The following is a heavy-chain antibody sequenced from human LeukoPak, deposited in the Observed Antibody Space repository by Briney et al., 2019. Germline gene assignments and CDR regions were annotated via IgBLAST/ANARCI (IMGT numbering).Heavy chain of an antibody. CDR3: ARDPRSTESFGSSGIFDS. D-gene: IGHD1-26*01. Sequence: PSETLSLTCTVSGGSVRSVNYYWSWIRQSPGKGLEWIGNVYYSGSTSSNPSLKSRVSLSLDTSKDQFFLKLSSVTAADTAAYYCARDPRSTESFGSSGIFDSWGQGTLVIVSS. CDR2: VYYSGST. CDR1: GGSVRSVNYY. J-gene: IGHJ4*02. V-gene: IGHV4-30-4*08.